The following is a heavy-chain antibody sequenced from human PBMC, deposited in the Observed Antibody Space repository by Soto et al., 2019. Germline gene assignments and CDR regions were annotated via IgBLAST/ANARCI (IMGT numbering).Heavy chain of an antibody. D-gene: IGHD3-3*01. CDR3: ARIIMIFGVANVGNYFEY. Sequence: QVQLVQSGSEVKKPGASVRVSCKASGYTFSNYGLSWVRPAPGQGLEWMGWISPSNGKTNYEQKFQDRVTMTTDTSTSTAYLEVRSLRSDDTAVYYCARIIMIFGVANVGNYFEYWGQGTLLIVSS. J-gene: IGHJ4*02. CDR1: GYTFSNYG. CDR2: ISPSNGKT. V-gene: IGHV1-18*01.